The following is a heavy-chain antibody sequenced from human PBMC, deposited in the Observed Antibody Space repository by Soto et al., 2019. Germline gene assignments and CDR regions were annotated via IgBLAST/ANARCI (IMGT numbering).Heavy chain of an antibody. V-gene: IGHV3-23*01. CDR1: GFTFSSYA. CDR3: ANCAYCSSTLALYYYYGMDV. J-gene: IGHJ6*02. Sequence: GGSLRLSCAASGFTFSSYAMSWVRQAPGKGLEWVSAISGSGGSTYYADSVKGRFTISRDNSKNTLFLQMNSLRAEDTAVYYFANCAYCSSTLALYYYYGMDVWGQGTTVTVSS. D-gene: IGHD2-2*01. CDR2: ISGSGGST.